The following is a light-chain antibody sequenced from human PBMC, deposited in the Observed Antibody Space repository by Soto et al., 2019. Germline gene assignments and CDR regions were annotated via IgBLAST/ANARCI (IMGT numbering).Light chain of an antibody. CDR1: QSISCW. CDR2: KAL. CDR3: QQYNSYSWT. V-gene: IGKV1-5*03. J-gene: IGKJ1*01. Sequence: DIQMTQSPSTLSASVGDRVTITCRASQSISCWLAWYQQKPGKAHKPLLDKALSLESGVPSRFSGSGSGTEFTLTISSLQPDDFATYYCQQYNSYSWTFGQGTKVEIK.